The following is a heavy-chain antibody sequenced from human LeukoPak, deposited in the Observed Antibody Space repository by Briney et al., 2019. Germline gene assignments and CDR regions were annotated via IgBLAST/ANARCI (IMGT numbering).Heavy chain of an antibody. CDR1: GGSISSGSYY. Sequence: SQTLSLTCTVSGGSISSGSYYWNWIRQPPGKGLEWIGYIYYSGSTNYNPSLKSRVTISVDTSKNQFSLKLSSVTAADTAVYYCARVNQWLASGYMDVWGKGTTVTVSS. J-gene: IGHJ6*03. V-gene: IGHV4-61*01. CDR3: ARVNQWLASGYMDV. D-gene: IGHD6-19*01. CDR2: IYYSGST.